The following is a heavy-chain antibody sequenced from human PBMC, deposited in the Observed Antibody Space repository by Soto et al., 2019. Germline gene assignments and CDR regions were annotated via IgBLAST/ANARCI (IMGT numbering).Heavy chain of an antibody. V-gene: IGHV1-58*01. Sequence: ASVKVSCKASGFTFTSSAVQWVRQARGQRLEWIGWIVVGSGNTNYAQKFQERVTITRDMSTSTAYMELSSLRSEDTAVYYCAATTDGYDFWSGYYTVFDYWGQGTLVTVS. J-gene: IGHJ4*02. CDR3: AATTDGYDFWSGYYTVFDY. CDR1: GFTFTSSA. D-gene: IGHD3-3*01. CDR2: IVVGSGNT.